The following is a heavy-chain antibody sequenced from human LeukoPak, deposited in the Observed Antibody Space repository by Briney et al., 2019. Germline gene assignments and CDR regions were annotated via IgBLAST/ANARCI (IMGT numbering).Heavy chain of an antibody. CDR3: ATRRVYYDILTGYYKGDYYFDY. Sequence: PGGSLRLSCEASGFTFSDFYMTWIRQAPGKGLEWLSNIDDLGTTIWYADSVKGRFTISRDNAKNSLYLQMNSLRAEDTAVYYCATRRVYYDILTGYYKGDYYFDYWGQGTLVTVSS. V-gene: IGHV3-11*04. J-gene: IGHJ4*02. D-gene: IGHD3-9*01. CDR1: GFTFSDFY. CDR2: IDDLGTTI.